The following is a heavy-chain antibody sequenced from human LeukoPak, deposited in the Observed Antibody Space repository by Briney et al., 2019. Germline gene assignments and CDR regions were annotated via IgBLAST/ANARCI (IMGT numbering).Heavy chain of an antibody. D-gene: IGHD3-10*01. V-gene: IGHV4-59*01. CDR3: ARVPYGSGSSLFRDYYYGMDV. Sequence: SETLSLTCTVSGGSISSYYWSWIRQPPGKGLEWIGYIYYSGSTDYNPSLRSRVTISVDTSKNQFSLRPSSVTAADTAVYYCARVPYGSGSSLFRDYYYGMDVWGQGTTVTVSS. CDR2: IYYSGST. J-gene: IGHJ6*02. CDR1: GGSISSYY.